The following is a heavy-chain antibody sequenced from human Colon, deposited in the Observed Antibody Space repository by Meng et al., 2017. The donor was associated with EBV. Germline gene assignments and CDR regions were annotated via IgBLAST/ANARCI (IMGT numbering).Heavy chain of an antibody. CDR2: ASYSGGQT. CDR3: AKHYVRSHDY. Sequence: EGALFGVGGGLVQAGGSLRLSVATFGFFFENYDISWVRPAPGKGLEGVSAASYSGGQTYYADSVKGRFTVSRDNSKSTVYLQMDSLRVEDTAIYYCAKHYVRSHDYWGQGTLVTVSS. CDR1: GFFFENYD. J-gene: IGHJ4*02. D-gene: IGHD3-10*02. V-gene: IGHV3-23*01.